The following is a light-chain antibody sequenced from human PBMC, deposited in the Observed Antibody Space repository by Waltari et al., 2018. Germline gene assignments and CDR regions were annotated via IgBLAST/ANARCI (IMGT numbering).Light chain of an antibody. Sequence: DIQMTQSPSTLSASVGDRVTITCRASQSISSWLAWYQQKPGKAPKLLIYRASSLESGVPSRFSGSGSGTEFTLTISSLQPDDFATYYCQHYNSYSQWMFDQGP. CDR1: QSISSW. V-gene: IGKV1-5*03. CDR2: RAS. CDR3: QHYNSYSQWM. J-gene: IGKJ1*01.